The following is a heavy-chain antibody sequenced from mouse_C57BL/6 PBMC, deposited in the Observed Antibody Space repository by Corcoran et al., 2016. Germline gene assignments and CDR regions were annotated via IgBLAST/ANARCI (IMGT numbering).Heavy chain of an antibody. CDR1: GYTFTTYG. D-gene: IGHD2-4*01. Sequence: QIQLVQSGPELKKPGETVKISCKASGYTFTTYGMSWVKQAPGKGLKWMGWINTYSGVPTYADDFKGRFAFSLETSASTAYLQINNLKNEDTATYFCARDYYDYEEAMDYWGQGTSVTVSS. CDR3: ARDYYDYEEAMDY. J-gene: IGHJ4*01. CDR2: INTYSGVP. V-gene: IGHV9-3*01.